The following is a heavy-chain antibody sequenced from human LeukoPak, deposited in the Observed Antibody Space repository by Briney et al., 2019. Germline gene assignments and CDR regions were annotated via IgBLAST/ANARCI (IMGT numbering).Heavy chain of an antibody. J-gene: IGHJ4*02. CDR2: IYYSGST. V-gene: IGHV4-39*01. CDR3: ARRDYVWGSYHPFDY. Sequence: SKTLSLTCTVSGGSISSSSYYWGWIRQPPGKGLEWIGSIYYSGSTYYNPSLKSRVTISVDTSKNQFSLKLSSVTAADTAVYYCARRDYVWGSYHPFDYWGQGTLVTVSS. CDR1: GGSISSSSYY. D-gene: IGHD3-16*02.